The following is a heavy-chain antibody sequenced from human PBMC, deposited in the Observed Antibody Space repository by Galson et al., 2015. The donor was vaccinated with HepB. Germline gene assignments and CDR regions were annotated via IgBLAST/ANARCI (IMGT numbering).Heavy chain of an antibody. D-gene: IGHD2-15*01. CDR3: ARENAAVALGDY. J-gene: IGHJ4*02. V-gene: IGHV3-33*01. Sequence: SLRLSCAASGFTFSSYGMHWVRQAPGKGLEWVAVIWYDGSNKYYADSVKGRFTISRDNSKNTLYLQMNSLRAEDTAVYYCARENAAVALGDYWGQGTLVTVSS. CDR2: IWYDGSNK. CDR1: GFTFSSYG.